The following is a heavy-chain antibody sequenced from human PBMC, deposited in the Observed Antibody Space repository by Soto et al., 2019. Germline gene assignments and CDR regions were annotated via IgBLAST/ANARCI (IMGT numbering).Heavy chain of an antibody. D-gene: IGHD2-15*01. CDR3: ARARWYDAFDV. J-gene: IGHJ3*01. CDR1: GFFISSGNY. Sequence: ASDTLSLTCAVSGFFISSGNYWGWIRKPPGKGLEWIGSIFHGGNTYCNPSLKSRVTISVDMSKNQFSLKLNSVTAADTAVYYCARARWYDAFDVWGQGTVVTVSS. CDR2: IFHGGNT. V-gene: IGHV4-38-2*01.